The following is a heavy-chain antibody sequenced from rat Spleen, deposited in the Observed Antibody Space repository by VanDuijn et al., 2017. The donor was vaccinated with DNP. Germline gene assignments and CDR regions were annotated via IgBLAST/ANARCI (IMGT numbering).Heavy chain of an antibody. Sequence: EVLLVESDGGLVQPGRSLKLSCAVSGFTFSDYYMAWVRQAPAKGLEWVATISYNGGTPYYRGSVKGRFTISRDNAQSTLYLQMDSLRSEDTATYYCARHRTISPYYYDMDAWGQGAPVTVSS. J-gene: IGHJ4*01. CDR1: GFTFSDYY. V-gene: IGHV5-7*01. CDR3: ARHRTISPYYYDMDA. CDR2: ISYNGGTP.